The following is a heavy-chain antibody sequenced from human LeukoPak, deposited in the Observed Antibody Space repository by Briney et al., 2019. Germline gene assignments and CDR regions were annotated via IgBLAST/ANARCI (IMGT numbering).Heavy chain of an antibody. V-gene: IGHV4-39*07. CDR2: SDYSGNT. CDR3: ARGGTVLNFQH. Sequence: KPSETLSLTCTVSGGSISSSNYYWAWIRQPPGKGLEWIGSSDYSGNTFYNPSLKSRVTISLDTSKNQFSLKLSSVTAADTAVYYCARGGTVLNFQHWGQGTLVTVSS. D-gene: IGHD4-23*01. J-gene: IGHJ1*01. CDR1: GGSISSSNYY.